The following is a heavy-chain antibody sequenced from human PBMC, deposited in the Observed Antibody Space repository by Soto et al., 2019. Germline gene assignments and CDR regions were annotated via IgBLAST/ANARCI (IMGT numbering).Heavy chain of an antibody. Sequence: QIYLVQSGPEVKRPGASLIVSCKTSGYTFTSYDVYWVRQAPGQGLEWMGWISPYNGKTKYVEKFQGRVDMTFDTATSTVYLEVRGLKFDDTAVYYCARDRDRFWLDPWGQGTLVTVSS. CDR1: GYTFTSYD. CDR3: ARDRDRFWLDP. D-gene: IGHD3-3*01. V-gene: IGHV1-18*01. J-gene: IGHJ5*02. CDR2: ISPYNGKT.